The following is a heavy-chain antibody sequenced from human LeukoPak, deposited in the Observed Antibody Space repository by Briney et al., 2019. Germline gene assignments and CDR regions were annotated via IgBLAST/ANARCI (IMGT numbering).Heavy chain of an antibody. J-gene: IGHJ4*01. Sequence: ASVKVSCKASGYTFTNFYIHWMRQAPGQGLEWMGIINPSGGSTSYAQKFQGRVTMTRDTSTSTVYMELSSLRSEDTAVYYCARGGEGIAARWQADYWGQGTLVTVSS. CDR1: GYTFTNFY. V-gene: IGHV1-46*01. D-gene: IGHD6-6*01. CDR2: INPSGGST. CDR3: ARGGEGIAARWQADY.